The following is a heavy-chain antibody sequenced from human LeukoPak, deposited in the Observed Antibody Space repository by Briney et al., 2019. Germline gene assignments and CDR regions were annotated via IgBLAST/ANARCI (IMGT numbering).Heavy chain of an antibody. V-gene: IGHV3-9*01. CDR1: GFTFDDYA. CDR2: INWNSDSI. Sequence: AGGSLRLSCAASGFTFDDYAMHWVRQVPGKGLEWVSGINWNSDSIGYAVRGRFTISRDNAKNSLYLQMNSLRVEDTALYYCVTNGGGDSGYGNFDYWGQGTLVTVSS. J-gene: IGHJ4*02. CDR3: VTNGGGDSGYGNFDY. D-gene: IGHD5-12*01.